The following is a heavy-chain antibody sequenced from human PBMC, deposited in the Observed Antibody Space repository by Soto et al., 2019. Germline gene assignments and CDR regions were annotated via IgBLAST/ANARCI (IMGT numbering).Heavy chain of an antibody. CDR2: IKSKTDGGTT. J-gene: IGHJ4*02. CDR3: ARAVVVNYDFWSGYETRYYFDY. Sequence: PGGSLRLSCAASGFTFSNACMNWVRKAPGKGLEWVGRIKSKTDGGTTDYAAPVKGRFTISRDDSKNTLYLQMNSLRAEDTAVYYCARAVVVNYDFWSGYETRYYFDYWGQGTLVTRLL. D-gene: IGHD3-3*01. CDR1: GFTFSNAC. V-gene: IGHV3-15*07.